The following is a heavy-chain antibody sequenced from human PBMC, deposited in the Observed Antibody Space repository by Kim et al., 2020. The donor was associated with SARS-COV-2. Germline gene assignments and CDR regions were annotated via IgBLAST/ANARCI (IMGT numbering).Heavy chain of an antibody. D-gene: IGHD2-8*01. V-gene: IGHV4-34*01. CDR2: T. Sequence: TNYNPSLKSRVTISVDTSKNQFSLKLSSVTAADTAVYYRARGYAAYFDYWGQGTLVTVSS. CDR3: ARGYAAYFDY. J-gene: IGHJ4*02.